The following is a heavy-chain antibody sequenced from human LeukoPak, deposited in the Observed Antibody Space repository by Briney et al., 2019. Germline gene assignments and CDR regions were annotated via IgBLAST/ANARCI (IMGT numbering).Heavy chain of an antibody. Sequence: SVKVSCKASGGTFSSYAISWVRQAPGQGLEWMGGIIPIFGTANYAQKFQGRVTITADESTSTAYMELSSLRSEDTAVYYCARDNTLLAAGTGYYHYYGMDVWGQGTTVTVSS. CDR2: IIPIFGTA. CDR1: GGTFSSYA. J-gene: IGHJ6*02. V-gene: IGHV1-69*13. D-gene: IGHD6-13*01. CDR3: ARDNTLLAAGTGYYHYYGMDV.